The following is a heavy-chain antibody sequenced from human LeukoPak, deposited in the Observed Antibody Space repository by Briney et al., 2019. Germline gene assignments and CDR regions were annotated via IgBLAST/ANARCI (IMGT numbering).Heavy chain of an antibody. D-gene: IGHD3-22*01. J-gene: IGHJ4*02. CDR1: GFTFSSYS. CDR3: ARESYYYDSSGHPDY. Sequence: GGSLRLSCVASGFTFSSYSMNWVRQAPGKGLEWVSSISSSSSYIYYADSVKGRFTISRDNAKNSLYLQMNSLRAEDTAVYYCARESYYYDSSGHPDYWGQGTLVTVSS. CDR2: ISSSSSYI. V-gene: IGHV3-21*01.